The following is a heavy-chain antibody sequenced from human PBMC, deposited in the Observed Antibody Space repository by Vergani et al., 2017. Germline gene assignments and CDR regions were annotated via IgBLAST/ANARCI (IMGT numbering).Heavy chain of an antibody. D-gene: IGHD1-14*01. Sequence: QVQLVQSGAEVKKPGASVKVSCKASGGTFSSYAISWVRQAPGQGLEWMGRIIPILGIANYAQKFQGRVTMTRDTSISTAYMELSRLRSDDTSVYYCARIQPPNPGPFDYWGQGTLVTVSS. CDR3: ARIQPPNPGPFDY. CDR2: IIPILGIA. V-gene: IGHV1-69*04. CDR1: GGTFSSYA. J-gene: IGHJ4*02.